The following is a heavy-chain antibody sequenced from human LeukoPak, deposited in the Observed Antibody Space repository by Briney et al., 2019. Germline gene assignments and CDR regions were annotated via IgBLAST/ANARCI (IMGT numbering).Heavy chain of an antibody. V-gene: IGHV1-69*13. J-gene: IGHJ6*03. CDR2: IISIFGTA. D-gene: IGHD2-2*01. Sequence: SVKVSCKASGGTFSSYAISWVRQAPGQGLEWMGGIISIFGTANYAQKFKGRVTINADESTSTAYTQLSSLRSEYTAVYYCSRAAIVVVPAALEFYYMDVCGKGTTVTISS. CDR1: GGTFSSYA. CDR3: SRAAIVVVPAALEFYYMDV.